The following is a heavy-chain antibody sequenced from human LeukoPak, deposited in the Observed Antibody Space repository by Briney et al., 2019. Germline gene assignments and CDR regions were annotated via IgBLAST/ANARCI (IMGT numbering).Heavy chain of an antibody. D-gene: IGHD6-13*01. CDR2: MNPNSGNT. Sequence: ASVKVSCKASGYTFTSYDINWVRQATGQGLEWMGWMNPNSGNTGYAQKFQGRVTITRNNSISTVYMELSSLRSEDTAVYYCARMYSSSWYSEYYFDYWGQGTLVTVSS. CDR3: ARMYSSSWYSEYYFDY. CDR1: GYTFTSYD. J-gene: IGHJ4*02. V-gene: IGHV1-8*03.